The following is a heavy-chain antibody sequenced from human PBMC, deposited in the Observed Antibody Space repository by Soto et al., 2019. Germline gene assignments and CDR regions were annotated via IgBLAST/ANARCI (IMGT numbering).Heavy chain of an antibody. V-gene: IGHV3-7*04. CDR3: AMGPY. J-gene: IGHJ4*02. CDR1: GISLSGQW. Sequence: EVQLVESGGTLVQPGGSLRLSCVASGISLSGQWMSWVRQAPGKGLAWVANIKADGSEKHYVDSVMGRFAISRDNAKNSLFLQMVSLRAEDTAIYYCAMGPYWGQGTLVTVSS. CDR2: IKADGSEK.